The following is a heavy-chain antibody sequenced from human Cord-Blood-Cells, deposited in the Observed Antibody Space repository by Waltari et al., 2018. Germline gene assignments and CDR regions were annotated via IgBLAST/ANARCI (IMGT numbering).Heavy chain of an antibody. CDR2: INAGNGNT. J-gene: IGHJ2*01. Sequence: QVQLVQSGAEVKKPGASVKVSCKASGTTFTSYAMHWVRQAPGQRLEWMGWINAGNGNTKYSQKFQGRVTITRDTSASTAYMELSSLRSEDTAVYYCARGDFWSGSNWYFDLWGRGTLVTVSS. D-gene: IGHD3-3*01. V-gene: IGHV1-3*01. CDR1: GTTFTSYA. CDR3: ARGDFWSGSNWYFDL.